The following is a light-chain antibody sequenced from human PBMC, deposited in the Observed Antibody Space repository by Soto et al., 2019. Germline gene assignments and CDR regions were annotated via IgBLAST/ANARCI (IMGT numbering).Light chain of an antibody. J-gene: IGKJ4*01. Sequence: DVQMTQSPSTLSASVGDRVTITCRASQSISTWLAWYQQKPGRAPKLLMFDASNLQSGVPSRFSGSGSGTEFTLTINSLQPDDLATYYCQQYNTYSLLTFGGGTKVDIK. CDR1: QSISTW. V-gene: IGKV1-5*01. CDR3: QQYNTYSLLT. CDR2: DAS.